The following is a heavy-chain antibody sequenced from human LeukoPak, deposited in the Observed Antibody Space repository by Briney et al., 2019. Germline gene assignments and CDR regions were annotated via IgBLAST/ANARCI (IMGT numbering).Heavy chain of an antibody. CDR1: GYTFTSYG. CDR2: ISAYNGNT. CDR3: ARDIVVVPAAMTGWFDP. J-gene: IGHJ5*02. D-gene: IGHD2-2*01. V-gene: IGHV1-18*01. Sequence: ASVKVSCKASGYTFTSYGISWVRKAPGQGHEWMGWISAYNGNTNYAQKLQGRVTMTTDTSTSTAYMELRSLRSDDTAVYYCARDIVVVPAAMTGWFDPWGQGTLVTVSS.